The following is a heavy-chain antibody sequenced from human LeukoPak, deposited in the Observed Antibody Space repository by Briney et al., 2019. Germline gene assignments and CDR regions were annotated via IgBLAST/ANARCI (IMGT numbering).Heavy chain of an antibody. CDR1: GYTFTGYY. CDR3: ARVFSKGIAVAGTQRGLSY. D-gene: IGHD6-19*01. V-gene: IGHV1-2*06. CDR2: INPNSGGT. J-gene: IGHJ4*02. Sequence: ASVKVSFKASGYTFTGYYMHWVRQAPGQGLEWMGRINPNSGGTNYAQKFQGRVTMTRDTSISAAYMELSRLRSDDTAVYYCARVFSKGIAVAGTQRGLSYWGQGTLVTVSS.